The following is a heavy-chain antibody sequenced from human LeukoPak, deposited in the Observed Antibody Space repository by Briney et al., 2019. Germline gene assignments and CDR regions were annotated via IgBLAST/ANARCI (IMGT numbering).Heavy chain of an antibody. Sequence: GSLRLSCAASGFTFSSYWMSWVRQAPGKGLEWIGEINHSGSTNYNPSLKSRVTISVDTSKNQFSLKLSSVTAADTAVYYCANGYAFDYWGQGTLVTVSS. CDR2: INHSGST. CDR3: ANGYAFDY. CDR1: GFTFSSYW. J-gene: IGHJ4*02. D-gene: IGHD5-18*01. V-gene: IGHV4-34*08.